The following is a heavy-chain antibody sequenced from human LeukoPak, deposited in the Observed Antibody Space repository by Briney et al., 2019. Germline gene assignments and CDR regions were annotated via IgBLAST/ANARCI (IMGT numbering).Heavy chain of an antibody. Sequence: GGSLRLSCAASGFTFSSYWMHCVRQVPGKGLVLVSHINSDGSSTSYADSVKGRFTISRDNAKSTLYLQMNSLRAEDTAVYFCARDKVYYGSGTYGYWGQGTLVTVSS. J-gene: IGHJ4*02. CDR3: ARDKVYYGSGTYGY. D-gene: IGHD3-10*01. CDR1: GFTFSSYW. CDR2: INSDGSST. V-gene: IGHV3-74*01.